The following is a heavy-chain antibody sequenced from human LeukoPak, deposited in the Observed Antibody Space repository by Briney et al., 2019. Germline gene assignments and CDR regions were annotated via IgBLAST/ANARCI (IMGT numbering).Heavy chain of an antibody. D-gene: IGHD3-10*01. Sequence: SVKVSCKASGGTFSSYAISWVRQAPGQGLEWMGGIIPIFGTANYAQKFQGRVTITTDESTSTAYMELSSLRSEDTAVYYCARGSYGSGSYYDYYYYYYVDVWGKGTTVTVSS. CDR3: ARGSYGSGSYYDYYYYYYVDV. V-gene: IGHV1-69*05. CDR1: GGTFSSYA. J-gene: IGHJ6*03. CDR2: IIPIFGTA.